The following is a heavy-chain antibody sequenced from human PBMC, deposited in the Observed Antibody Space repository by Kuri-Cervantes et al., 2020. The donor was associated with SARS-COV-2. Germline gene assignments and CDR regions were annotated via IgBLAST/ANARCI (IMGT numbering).Heavy chain of an antibody. CDR3: ARVKRRGYLVYYYGMDV. J-gene: IGHJ6*02. CDR1: GFTFSSYA. CDR2: IDHSGST. D-gene: IGHD5-18*01. V-gene: IGHV4-4*02. Sequence: GSLRLSCAASGFTFSSYAMSWIRQPPGKGLEWIGEIDHSGSTNYNPSLKSRVTISVDKSKNQFSLKLSSVTAADTAVYYCARVKRRGYLVYYYGMDVWGQGTTVTVSS.